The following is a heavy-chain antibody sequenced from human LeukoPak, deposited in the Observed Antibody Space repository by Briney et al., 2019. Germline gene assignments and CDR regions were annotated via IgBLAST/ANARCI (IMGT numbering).Heavy chain of an antibody. Sequence: GGSLRLSCAASGFTFSSYTMSWVRQAPGKGLEWVSAITDTGATTYYADSVKGRFTISRDNSKNTLYLQMNSLSAEDTALYYCAKDRAVTGFYDYWGQGALVTVSS. CDR2: ITDTGATT. CDR1: GFTFSSYT. J-gene: IGHJ4*02. D-gene: IGHD2-21*02. CDR3: AKDRAVTGFYDY. V-gene: IGHV3-23*01.